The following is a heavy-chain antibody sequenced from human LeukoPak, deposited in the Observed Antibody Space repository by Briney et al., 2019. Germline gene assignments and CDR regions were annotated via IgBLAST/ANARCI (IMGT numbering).Heavy chain of an antibody. Sequence: GGSLRLSCAASGFTFSNAWMSWVRQAPGKGLEWVGRIKSKTDGGTTDYAAPVKGRFTISRDDSKNTLYLQMNSLKTEDTAVYYCTTNYYDSSDIQVYWGQGTLVTVSS. CDR2: IKSKTDGGTT. CDR3: TTNYYDSSDIQVY. V-gene: IGHV3-15*01. CDR1: GFTFSNAW. J-gene: IGHJ4*02. D-gene: IGHD3-22*01.